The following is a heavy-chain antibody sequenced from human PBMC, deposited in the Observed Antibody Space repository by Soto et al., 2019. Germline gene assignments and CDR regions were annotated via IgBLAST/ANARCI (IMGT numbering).Heavy chain of an antibody. J-gene: IGHJ3*02. V-gene: IGHV1-46*03. CDR2: INPSGGST. D-gene: IGHD3-3*01. Sequence: ASVKVSCKASGYTFTSYYMHWVRQAPGQGLEWMGIINPSGGSTSYAQKFKGRVTMTRDTSTSTVFMELSSLRSEDTAVYYCSIGNDFWSGYPFSPDDAFDIWGQGTMVTVSS. CDR1: GYTFTSYY. CDR3: SIGNDFWSGYPFSPDDAFDI.